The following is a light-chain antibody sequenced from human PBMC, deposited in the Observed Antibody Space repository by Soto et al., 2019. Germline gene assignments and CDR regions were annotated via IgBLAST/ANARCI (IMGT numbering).Light chain of an antibody. CDR1: SSDVGSYNL. CDR2: EGS. V-gene: IGLV2-23*01. Sequence: QSVLTQPASVSGSPGQSITTSCTGTSSDVGSYNLVSWYQQHPGKAPKLMIYEGSKRPSGVSNRFSGSKSGNTASLTISGIQAEDEADYYCCSYAGSSTSLVFGTGTKVTVL. CDR3: CSYAGSSTSLV. J-gene: IGLJ1*01.